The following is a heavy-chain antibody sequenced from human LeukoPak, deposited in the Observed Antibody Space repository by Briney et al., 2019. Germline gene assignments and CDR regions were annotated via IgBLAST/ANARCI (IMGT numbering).Heavy chain of an antibody. CDR2: ISISGDRT. Sequence: GGSLRLSCAVSGFTFSSYAMTWVRQAPGKGLEWVSAISISGDRTYYAHSVKGRFTISRDNSKNTVYLQMNSLRAEDTAVYYCANEIRPNDYWGQGTLVTVSS. CDR1: GFTFSSYA. V-gene: IGHV3-23*01. D-gene: IGHD4-17*01. CDR3: ANEIRPNDY. J-gene: IGHJ4*02.